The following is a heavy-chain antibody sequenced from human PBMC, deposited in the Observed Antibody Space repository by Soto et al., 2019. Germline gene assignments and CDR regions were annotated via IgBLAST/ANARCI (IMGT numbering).Heavy chain of an antibody. Sequence: PGGSLRLSCAASGFTFSSYGMHWVRQAPGKGLEWVAVISYDGSNKYYADSVKGRFTISRDNSKNTLYLQMNSLRAEDTAVYYCAKDRRYVDCLLSSSFRPGTYHYGMDVWGQGTTVTVSS. J-gene: IGHJ6*02. CDR1: GFTFSSYG. D-gene: IGHD3-9*01. V-gene: IGHV3-30*18. CDR2: ISYDGSNK. CDR3: AKDRRYVDCLLSSSFRPGTYHYGMDV.